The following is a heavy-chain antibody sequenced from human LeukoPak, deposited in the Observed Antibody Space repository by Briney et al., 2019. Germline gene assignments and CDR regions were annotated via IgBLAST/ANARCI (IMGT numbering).Heavy chain of an antibody. V-gene: IGHV3-7*01. CDR3: KSGGAAPGNFDY. CDR1: GFTFTSYW. CDR2: IKRDGSEQ. J-gene: IGHJ4*02. D-gene: IGHD6-13*01. Sequence: PGGSLRLSCAASGFTFTSYWMSWMRQAPGKGLQWVANIKRDGSEQYYVDSVKGRFTISRDNAKNSLYLQMNSLGVEDTAVYYCKSGGAAPGNFDYWGQGALVTVSS.